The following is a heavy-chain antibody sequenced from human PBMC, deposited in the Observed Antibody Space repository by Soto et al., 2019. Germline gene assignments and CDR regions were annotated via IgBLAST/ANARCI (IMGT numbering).Heavy chain of an antibody. D-gene: IGHD1-26*01. Sequence: SDTLSLTCPVDSIGISYWNCIRQSPGKGLEWIGYIYYMGRTNYNPSLRSRVTMSIDTSRNQFSLKLRSVTAADTAVYYCARDPVGVTHFDYWGQGALVTVS. CDR3: ARDPVGVTHFDY. J-gene: IGHJ4*02. V-gene: IGHV4-59*01. CDR2: IYYMGRT. CDR1: DSIGISY.